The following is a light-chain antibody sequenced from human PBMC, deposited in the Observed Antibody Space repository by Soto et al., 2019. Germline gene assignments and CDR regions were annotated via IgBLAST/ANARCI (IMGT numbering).Light chain of an antibody. V-gene: IGKV1-5*03. CDR2: EAS. CDR3: QQYNSYET. J-gene: IGKJ1*01. CDR1: QTISSW. Sequence: DIQMTQSPSTLSASVGDRVTITCRASQTISSWLAWYQQKPGKAPKLLIYEASSLESGVPPRFSGSGSGTEFTLTISSLQPDDFATYYCQQYNSYETFGQGTKVEIK.